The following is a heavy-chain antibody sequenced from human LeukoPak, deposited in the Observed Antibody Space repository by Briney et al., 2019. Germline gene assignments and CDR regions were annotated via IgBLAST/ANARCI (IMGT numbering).Heavy chain of an antibody. CDR2: IYYTGST. J-gene: IGHJ6*02. CDR3: ARHVSGCSGGSCYPGQYYYGMDV. CDR1: GGSISSYY. V-gene: IGHV4-59*08. Sequence: SETLSLTCTVSGGSISSYYWSWIRQPPGKGLEWIGYIYYTGSTNYNPSLKSRVTVSVDTSKSQFSLKLSSVTAADTAVYYCARHVSGCSGGSCYPGQYYYGMDVWGQGTTVTVSS. D-gene: IGHD2-15*01.